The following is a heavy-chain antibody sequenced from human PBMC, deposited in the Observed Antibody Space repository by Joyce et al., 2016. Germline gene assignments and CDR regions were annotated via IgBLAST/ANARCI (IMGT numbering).Heavy chain of an antibody. Sequence: QVQLVQSGPEVKKPGASVKVSCKASGYTFTGYFIHWVRQARGQGLEWMGWINPNVGGTNYSQTFQDRVTMTRDTSISTAYLELSRLRSDDTAFYYCAKELPVSATAADYWGQGTLVTVSS. CDR1: GYTFTGYF. D-gene: IGHD6-19*01. CDR3: AKELPVSATAADY. CDR2: INPNVGGT. V-gene: IGHV1-2*02. J-gene: IGHJ4*02.